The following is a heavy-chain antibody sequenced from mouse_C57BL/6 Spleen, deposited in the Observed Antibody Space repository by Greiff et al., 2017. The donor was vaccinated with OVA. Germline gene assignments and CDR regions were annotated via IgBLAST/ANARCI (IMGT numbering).Heavy chain of an antibody. D-gene: IGHD4-1*01. CDR1: GFTFSDYG. CDR2: ISSGSSTI. CDR3: ERGGLGRIYAMDY. V-gene: IGHV5-17*01. J-gene: IGHJ4*01. Sequence: EVLLVESGGGLVKPGGSLKLSCAASGFTFSDYGMHWVRQAPEKGLEWVAYISSGSSTIYYADTVKGRFTISRDNAKNTLFLQMTSLRSEDTAMYYGERGGLGRIYAMDYWGKGTSVTVSS.